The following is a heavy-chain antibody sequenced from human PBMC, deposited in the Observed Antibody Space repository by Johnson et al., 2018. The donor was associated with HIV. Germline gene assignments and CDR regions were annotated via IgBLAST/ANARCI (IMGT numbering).Heavy chain of an antibody. V-gene: IGHV3-64*01. D-gene: IGHD2-21*02. CDR2: ISSNGGST. CDR1: GFTFSSYA. Sequence: VQLVESGGGLVQPGGSLRLSCAAPGFTFSSYAMHWVRQAPGKGLEYVSAISSNGGSTYYANSVKGRFTISRDNSKNTLYLQMGSLRAEDMAVYYCARKVVTADDAFDIWGQGTMVTVSS. CDR3: ARKVVTADDAFDI. J-gene: IGHJ3*02.